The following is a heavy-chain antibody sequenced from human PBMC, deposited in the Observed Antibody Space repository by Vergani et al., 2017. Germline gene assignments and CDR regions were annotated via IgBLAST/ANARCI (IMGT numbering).Heavy chain of an antibody. V-gene: IGHV4-39*01. D-gene: IGHD6-13*01. Sequence: QLQLQESGPGLVKPSETLSLTCTVSGGSISSSSYYWGWIRQPPGKGLEWIGSIYYSGSTYYNPSLKSRVTISVDTSKNQFSLKLSSVTAADTAVYYCARPVYSSSWSYYYYGMDVWGQGTTVTVSS. CDR3: ARPVYSSSWSYYYYGMDV. J-gene: IGHJ6*02. CDR1: GGSISSSSYY. CDR2: IYYSGST.